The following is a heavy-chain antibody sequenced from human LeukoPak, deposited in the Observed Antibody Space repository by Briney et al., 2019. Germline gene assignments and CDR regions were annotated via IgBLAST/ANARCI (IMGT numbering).Heavy chain of an antibody. Sequence: SETLSLTCTVSGGSISSSSYYWGWIRQPPGKGLEWIVSIYYSGSTYYNPSLKSRVTISVDTSKNQFSLKLSSVTAADTAVYYCAREVVTAFNWFDPWGQGTLVTVSS. V-gene: IGHV4-39*07. CDR1: GGSISSSSYY. D-gene: IGHD2-21*02. CDR2: IYYSGST. CDR3: AREVVTAFNWFDP. J-gene: IGHJ5*02.